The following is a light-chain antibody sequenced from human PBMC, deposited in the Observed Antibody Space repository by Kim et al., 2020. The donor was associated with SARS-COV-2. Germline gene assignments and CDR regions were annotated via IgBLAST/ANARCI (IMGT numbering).Light chain of an antibody. CDR2: SNN. CDR1: SSNIGSHS. J-gene: IGLJ3*02. Sequence: ELTQPPSASGTPGQRVTISCSGTSSNIGSHSLNWYQQVPGTAPKLLIHSNNQRPSRVPDRFSGSKSGTSASLAISGLQSEDEADYYCATWDDSLNGWV. CDR3: ATWDDSLNGWV. V-gene: IGLV1-44*01.